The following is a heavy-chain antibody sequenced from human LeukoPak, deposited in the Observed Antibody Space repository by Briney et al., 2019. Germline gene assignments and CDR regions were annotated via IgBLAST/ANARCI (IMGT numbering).Heavy chain of an antibody. J-gene: IGHJ6*03. V-gene: IGHV3-23*01. CDR3: AGVDSSGWWMGYYYYYMDV. Sequence: GGSLRLSCAASGFTFSSYAMSWVRQAPGKGLEWVSAINGSGGSTYYADSVKGRFTISRDNAKNSLYLQMNSLRAEDTAVYYCAGVDSSGWWMGYYYYYMDVWGKGTTVTVSS. CDR2: INGSGGST. D-gene: IGHD6-19*01. CDR1: GFTFSSYA.